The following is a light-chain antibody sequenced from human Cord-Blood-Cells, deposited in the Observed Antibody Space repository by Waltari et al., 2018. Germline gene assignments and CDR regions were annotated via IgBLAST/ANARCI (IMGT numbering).Light chain of an antibody. V-gene: IGKV3-15*01. CDR3: QQYNNWLALT. CDR1: QSVSSN. Sequence: EIVMTQSPATLSVSPGERATLPCQASQSVSSNLAWYQQKPGQAPRLLIYGASTRATGIPARFSGSGSGTEFTLTISSLQSEDFAVYYCQQYNNWLALTFGGGTKVEIK. J-gene: IGKJ4*01. CDR2: GAS.